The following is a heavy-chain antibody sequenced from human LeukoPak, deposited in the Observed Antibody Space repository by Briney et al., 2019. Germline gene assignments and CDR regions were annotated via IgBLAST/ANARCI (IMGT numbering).Heavy chain of an antibody. V-gene: IGHV4-59*01. CDR2: THQRGST. Sequence: KSAETLSLTCTVSGASMSSSHWRWIRQPPGESLQGMVYTHQRGSTNYSPPLRDRVTLSLDPHKNQLSLELTPVPAADTAVYYCARVDSAYYYAVDVWGQGTTVTVSS. D-gene: IGHD3-9*01. CDR3: ARVDSAYYYAVDV. J-gene: IGHJ6*02. CDR1: GASMSSSH.